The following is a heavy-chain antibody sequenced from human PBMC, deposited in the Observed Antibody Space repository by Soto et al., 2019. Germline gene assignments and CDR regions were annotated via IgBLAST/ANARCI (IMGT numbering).Heavy chain of an antibody. CDR1: GYTFTSYA. V-gene: IGHV1-3*01. Sequence: EASVKVSCKASGYTFTSYAMHWVRQAPGQRLEWMGWINAGNGNTKYSQKFQGRVTITRDTSASTAYMELSSLRSEDTAVYYCARGGYYDSSGSRNYHYYGLNVWGQGTTVTVSS. D-gene: IGHD3-22*01. CDR3: ARGGYYDSSGSRNYHYYGLNV. CDR2: INAGNGNT. J-gene: IGHJ6*02.